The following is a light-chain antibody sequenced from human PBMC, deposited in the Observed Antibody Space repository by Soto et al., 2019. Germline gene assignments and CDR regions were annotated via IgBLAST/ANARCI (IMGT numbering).Light chain of an antibody. J-gene: IGLJ1*01. CDR1: SSDVGGYKY. Sequence: QAVVTQPPSASGSPGQSVTISCTGTSSDVGGYKYVSWYQQHPGKGPKLMIYEVSKRPSGVPDRFSGSKSANTASLTVSGLQAEDEADYYCSSFAGNNHFVFGTGTKLTVL. V-gene: IGLV2-8*01. CDR2: EVS. CDR3: SSFAGNNHFV.